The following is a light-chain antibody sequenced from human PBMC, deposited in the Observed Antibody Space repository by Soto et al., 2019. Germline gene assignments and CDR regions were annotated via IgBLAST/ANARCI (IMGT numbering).Light chain of an antibody. Sequence: EVVMTQSPDTLSVCPGETATLSCRASQSVSSNLAWYQQKPGQAPRLLIYGASSRATGIPVRFSGSGSGTEFTLTISSLQSEDFAVYYCQQYNNWPLTFGQGTRLEIK. CDR2: GAS. CDR3: QQYNNWPLT. J-gene: IGKJ5*01. V-gene: IGKV3-15*01. CDR1: QSVSSN.